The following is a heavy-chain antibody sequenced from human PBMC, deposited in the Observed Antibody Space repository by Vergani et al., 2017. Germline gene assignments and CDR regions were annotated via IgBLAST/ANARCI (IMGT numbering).Heavy chain of an antibody. D-gene: IGHD5-18*01. CDR2: INPSGGST. J-gene: IGHJ3*01. CDR3: TAPSGYSYTTNAFDV. CDR1: GYTLTRYY. V-gene: IGHV1-46*03. Sequence: QVQLVQSGAEVKKPGASVKVSCKASGYTLTRYYIHWVRQAPGQGLEWMGIINPSGGSTNYAQKLQGRVTMTRDTSTSTFYMELSSLRSEDTAVYFCTAPSGYSYTTNAFDVWGQGTMVTVSS.